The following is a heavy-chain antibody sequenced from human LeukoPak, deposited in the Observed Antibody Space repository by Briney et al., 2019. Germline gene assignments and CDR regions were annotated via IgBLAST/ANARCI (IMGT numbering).Heavy chain of an antibody. CDR2: INHSGST. Sequence: PSETLSLTCAVYGGSFSGYYWSWIRQPPGKGLEWIGEINHSGSTNYNPSLKSRVTISVDTSKNQFSLKLSSVTAADTAVYYCARGRGTAMVSYYYYYGMDVWGQGTTVTVSS. CDR3: ARGRGTAMVSYYYYYGMDV. D-gene: IGHD5-18*01. J-gene: IGHJ6*02. CDR1: GGSFSGYY. V-gene: IGHV4-34*01.